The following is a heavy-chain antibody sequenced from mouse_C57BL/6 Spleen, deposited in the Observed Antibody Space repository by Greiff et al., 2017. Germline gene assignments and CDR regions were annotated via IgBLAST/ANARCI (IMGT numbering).Heavy chain of an antibody. J-gene: IGHJ4*01. D-gene: IGHD1-1*01. V-gene: IGHV1-61*01. CDR1: GYTFTSYW. Sequence: QVQLQQPGAELVRPGSSVKLSCKASGYTFTSYWMDWVKQRPGQGLEWIGNIYPSDGETNYNQKFKDKATLTVDKSSSTAYMQLSSLTSEDSAVYYCARSAITTVEGDYWGQGTSVTVSS. CDR2: IYPSDGET. CDR3: ARSAITTVEGDY.